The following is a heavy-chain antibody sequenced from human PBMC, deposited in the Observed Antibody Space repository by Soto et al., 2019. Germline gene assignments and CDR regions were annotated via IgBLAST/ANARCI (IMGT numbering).Heavy chain of an antibody. J-gene: IGHJ4*02. V-gene: IGHV4-59*01. Sequence: QLQLQEPGPGLVKPSETLSLTCTFPGGSISSYSWSWFRHPPGKGLESIGYIYNTGSTNYNPSLKSRVAISLDTSRNHFSLKLRSVTAADTAVYYCARVERGYLYGDYAFALDYWGQGTLVTVSS. CDR2: IYNTGST. CDR3: ARVERGYLYGDYAFALDY. D-gene: IGHD4-17*01. CDR1: GGSISSYS.